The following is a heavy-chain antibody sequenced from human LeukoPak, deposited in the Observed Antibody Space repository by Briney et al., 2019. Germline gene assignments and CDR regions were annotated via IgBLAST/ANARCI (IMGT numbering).Heavy chain of an antibody. CDR2: ISVGGGGT. V-gene: IGHV3-23*01. CDR3: AGSSSWYYSKY. D-gene: IGHD6-13*01. CDR1: GFTFSSYA. Sequence: GGSLRLSCAASGFTFSSYAMSWVRQAPGKGLEWVSVISVGGGGTTYADSVKGRFTISRDNSKNTLYLQMNSLTAEDTAVYYFAGSSSWYYSKYWGQGTLVTVSS. J-gene: IGHJ4*02.